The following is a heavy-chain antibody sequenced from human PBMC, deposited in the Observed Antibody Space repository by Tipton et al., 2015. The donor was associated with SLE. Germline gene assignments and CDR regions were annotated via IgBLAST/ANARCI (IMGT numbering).Heavy chain of an antibody. J-gene: IGHJ3*02. V-gene: IGHV4-34*01. Sequence: TLSLTCAVYGGSFSGSYWSWIRQPPGKGLEWIGEINHGGSTNYNPSLKSRVTISLDTSKNQFSLKLSSVTAADTAVYYCARVRGPTATFGGVIPPVDAFDIWGQGTMVTVSS. CDR1: GGSFSGSY. CDR3: ARVRGPTATFGGVIPPVDAFDI. CDR2: INHGGST. D-gene: IGHD3-16*02.